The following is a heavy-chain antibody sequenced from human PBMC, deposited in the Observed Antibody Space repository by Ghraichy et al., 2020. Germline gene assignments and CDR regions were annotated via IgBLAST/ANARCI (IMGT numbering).Heavy chain of an antibody. CDR3: AKDRTTVTTGGYGMDV. D-gene: IGHD4-17*01. CDR2: ISVRGDNT. J-gene: IGHJ6*02. CDR1: GFTFSGYA. V-gene: IGHV3-23*01. Sequence: AGSLRLSCEASGFTFSGYAMNWVRQVPGMGLEWVSAISVRGDNTYYADSVKGRFTISRDNSKNALYLQVHSLRADDTAIYYCAKDRTTVTTGGYGMDVWGQGTTVTVSS.